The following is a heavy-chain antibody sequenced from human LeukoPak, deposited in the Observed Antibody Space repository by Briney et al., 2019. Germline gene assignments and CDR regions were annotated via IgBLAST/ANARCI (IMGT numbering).Heavy chain of an antibody. Sequence: GASVKVSCKASGYTFTSYYIHWVRRAPGQGLEWMGIINPSGGSTSYAQKFQGRVTMTTDTSTSTAYMELRSLRSDDTAVYYCARMNWNDVPYFDYWGQGTLVTVSS. D-gene: IGHD1-1*01. J-gene: IGHJ4*02. CDR1: GYTFTSYY. CDR2: INPSGGST. CDR3: ARMNWNDVPYFDY. V-gene: IGHV1-46*01.